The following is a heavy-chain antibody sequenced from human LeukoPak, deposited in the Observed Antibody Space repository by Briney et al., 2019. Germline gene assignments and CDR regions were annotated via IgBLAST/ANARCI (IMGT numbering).Heavy chain of an antibody. J-gene: IGHJ4*02. V-gene: IGHV1-2*06. CDR1: GYTFTGFY. Sequence: ASVKVSCKASGYTFTGFYMHWVRQAPGQGLEWMGRINPNSGATNYAQKFQDRVTMTRDTPISTAYMELSRLRSDDTAVYYCASGDRITMIGDTIDYWGQGTLVTVSS. D-gene: IGHD3-22*01. CDR2: INPNSGAT. CDR3: ASGDRITMIGDTIDY.